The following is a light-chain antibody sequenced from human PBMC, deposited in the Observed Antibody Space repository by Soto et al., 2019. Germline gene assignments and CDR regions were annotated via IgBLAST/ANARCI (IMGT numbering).Light chain of an antibody. CDR1: QDVRND. J-gene: IGKJ1*01. CDR2: GAF. Sequence: AIQMTQSTSSLSASVGDRLTITCRASQDVRNDVGWYQQKPGKAPKFLIYGAFSLETGIPSRFSGSGYGTEFTLIINSLLPEDFATYFYLQDYSWPWTFGQGTKVEV. CDR3: LQDYSWPWT. V-gene: IGKV1-6*01.